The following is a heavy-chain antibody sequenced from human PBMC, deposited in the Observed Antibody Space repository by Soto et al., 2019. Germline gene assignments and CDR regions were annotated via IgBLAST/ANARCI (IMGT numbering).Heavy chain of an antibody. Sequence: PGGSLRLSCAASGFTFSRYAMSWVRQAPGKGLEWVSAISGSGGSTYYADSVKGRFTISRDNSKNTLYLQMNSLRAEDTAVYYCAKDKVGATSIFDYWGQGTLVTVSS. CDR2: ISGSGGST. V-gene: IGHV3-23*01. J-gene: IGHJ4*02. CDR1: GFTFSRYA. CDR3: AKDKVGATSIFDY. D-gene: IGHD1-26*01.